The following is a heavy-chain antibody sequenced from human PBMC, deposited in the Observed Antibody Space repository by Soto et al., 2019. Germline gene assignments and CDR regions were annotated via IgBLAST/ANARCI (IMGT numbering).Heavy chain of an antibody. J-gene: IGHJ4*02. CDR1: GFSFDDYG. CDR2: ITRNGGHT. Sequence: GESLKISCATSGFSFDDYGMSWARQAPGKGLEWVSGITRNGGHTGYADSVKGRFTISRDNARNSLYLQMSSLRAEDTALYYCARGYCSSTNCDGSYWGQGTLVTVS. CDR3: ARGYCSSTNCDGSY. V-gene: IGHV3-20*04. D-gene: IGHD2-2*01.